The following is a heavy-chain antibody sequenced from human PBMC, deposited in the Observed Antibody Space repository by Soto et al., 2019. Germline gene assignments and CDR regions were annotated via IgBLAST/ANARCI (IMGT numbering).Heavy chain of an antibody. CDR2: IYHSGST. Sequence: SETLSLTCAVSGGSISSSNWWSWVRQPPGKGLEWIGEIYHSGSTNYNPSLKSRVTISVDKSKNQFSLKLSSVTAADTAVYYCARRHYYDSSGSPAFDIWGQGTMVTVS. D-gene: IGHD3-22*01. CDR3: ARRHYYDSSGSPAFDI. V-gene: IGHV4-4*02. J-gene: IGHJ3*02. CDR1: GGSISSSNW.